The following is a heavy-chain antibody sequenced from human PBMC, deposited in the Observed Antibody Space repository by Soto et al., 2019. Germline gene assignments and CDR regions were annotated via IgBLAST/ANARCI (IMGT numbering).Heavy chain of an antibody. Sequence: QVHLVESGGGVVQPGRSLRLSCEVSGFNFNTYGMHWVRQAPGKGLEWVAVISNDGRNKYYGDAVKGRFTVSRDNSRSTMYLQMDSLSAEDTAVYYCSKEGTLEVPEVPREEYYFDCWGQGTLVTV. CDR2: ISNDGRNK. D-gene: IGHD1-1*01. CDR1: GFNFNTYG. J-gene: IGHJ4*02. CDR3: SKEGTLEVPEVPREEYYFDC. V-gene: IGHV3-30*18.